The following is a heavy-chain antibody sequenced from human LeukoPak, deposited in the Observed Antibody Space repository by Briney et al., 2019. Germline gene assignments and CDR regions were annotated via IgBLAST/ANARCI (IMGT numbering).Heavy chain of an antibody. Sequence: SVKVSCKASGGTFSSYTISWVRQAPGQGLEWMGRIIPILGISNYAQKFQGRVTITADKSTSTAYMELSSLRSEDTAVYYCARGPAQATYYDFWSGSTTSNWFDPWGQGTLVTVSS. CDR1: GGTFSSYT. CDR3: ARGPAQATYYDFWSGSTTSNWFDP. D-gene: IGHD3-3*01. CDR2: IIPILGIS. J-gene: IGHJ5*02. V-gene: IGHV1-69*02.